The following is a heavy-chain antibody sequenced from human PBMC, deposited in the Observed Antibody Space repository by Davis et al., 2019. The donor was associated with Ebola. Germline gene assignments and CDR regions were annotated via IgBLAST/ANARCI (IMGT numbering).Heavy chain of an antibody. J-gene: IGHJ4*02. D-gene: IGHD6-13*01. CDR2: INPNSGGT. Sequence: ASVKVSCKASGYTFTGYYMHWVRQAPGQGLEWMGRINPNSGGTNYAQKFQGRVTMTRDTSISTAYMELSRLRSDDTAVYYCARASRTTYSSSYGPHLGYWGQGTLVTVSS. CDR3: ARASRTTYSSSYGPHLGY. V-gene: IGHV1-2*06. CDR1: GYTFTGYY.